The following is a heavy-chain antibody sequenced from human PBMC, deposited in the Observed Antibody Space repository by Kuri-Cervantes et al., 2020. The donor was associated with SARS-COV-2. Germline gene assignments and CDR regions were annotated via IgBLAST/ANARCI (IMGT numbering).Heavy chain of an antibody. D-gene: IGHD2/OR15-2a*01. CDR3: ARSLYFPNWFDP. J-gene: IGHJ5*02. CDR1: GFTFSNYG. V-gene: IGHV3-23*01. CDR2: ISWNSGSI. Sequence: GESLKISCTASGFTFSNYGMTWVRQAPGKGLEWVSGISWNSGSIGYADSVKGRFTISRDNSKNTLYLQMNSLRAEDTAVYYCARSLYFPNWFDPWGQGTLVTVSS.